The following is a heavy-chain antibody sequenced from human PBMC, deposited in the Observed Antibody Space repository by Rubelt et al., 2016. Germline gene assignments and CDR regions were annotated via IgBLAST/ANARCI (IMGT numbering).Heavy chain of an antibody. D-gene: IGHD3-3*01. V-gene: IGHV3-7*05. CDR3: AKDHDFWSGYYPTFDY. Sequence: EVQLLESGGGLVQPGGSLRLSCAASGFTFSSYWMSWVRQAPGKGLEWVANIRKDGSEKYYVDSVKGRFTISRDNAKNARYLQMNSLRAEDTAVYYCAKDHDFWSGYYPTFDYWGQGTLVTVSS. CDR1: GFTFSSYW. J-gene: IGHJ4*02. CDR2: IRKDGSEK.